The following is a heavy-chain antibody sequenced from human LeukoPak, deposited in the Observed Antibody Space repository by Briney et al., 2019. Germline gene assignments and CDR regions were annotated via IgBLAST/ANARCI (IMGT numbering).Heavy chain of an antibody. J-gene: IGHJ6*03. CDR2: IYYSGST. Sequence: SETLSLTCTVSGGSISSSSYYWGWIRQPPGKGLEWIGSIYYSGSTYYNPSLKSRVTISVDTSKNQFSLKLSSVTAADTAVYYCARGLGGDTDDYYMDVWGKGTTVTVSS. V-gene: IGHV4-39*07. CDR3: ARGLGGDTDDYYMDV. CDR1: GGSISSSSYY. D-gene: IGHD5-18*01.